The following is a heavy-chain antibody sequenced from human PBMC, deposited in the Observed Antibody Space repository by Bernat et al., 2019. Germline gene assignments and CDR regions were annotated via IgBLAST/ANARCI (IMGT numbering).Heavy chain of an antibody. CDR3: ARGKVPAANFYYGMDV. CDR2: IDPSDSYT. CDR1: GYSFTSYW. Sequence: EVQLVQSGAEVKKPGESLRISCKGSGYSFTSYWISWVRQMPGKGLEWMGRIDPSDSYTNYSPSFQGHVTISDDKSISTAYLQWSSLKASDTAMYYCARGKVPAANFYYGMDVWGQGTTVTVSS. V-gene: IGHV5-10-1*03. D-gene: IGHD2-2*01. J-gene: IGHJ6*02.